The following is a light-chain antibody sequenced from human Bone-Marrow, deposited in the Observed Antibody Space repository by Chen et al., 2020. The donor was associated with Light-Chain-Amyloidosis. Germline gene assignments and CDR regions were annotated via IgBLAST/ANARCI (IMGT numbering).Light chain of an antibody. Sequence: IVLTQSPDSMAVSLGGRATINCKSSESVLTSSNSRNYLAWIQQRPGQPPTLLISWASTRESGVPERFSRSGSGTEFTRTISSLQAQDVAIYYCLHFHSAPLTFGGGTK. CDR2: WAS. J-gene: IGKJ4*01. V-gene: IGKV4-1*01. CDR1: ESVLTSSNSRNY. CDR3: LHFHSAPLT.